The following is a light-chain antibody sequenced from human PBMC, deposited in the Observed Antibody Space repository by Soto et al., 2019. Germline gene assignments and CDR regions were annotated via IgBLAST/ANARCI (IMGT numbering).Light chain of an antibody. CDR3: QSYDNTLKGCV. J-gene: IGLJ1*01. CDR2: GNN. Sequence: QSVLTQPPSVSGAPGQRVIISCTGGSSNIGADYEVHWYQQLPRTAHKLLIYGNNNRPSGVPDRFSGSKSGSSASLAITGLQAEDEAEYYCQSYDNTLKGCVFGTGTKVTVL. V-gene: IGLV1-40*01. CDR1: SSNIGADYE.